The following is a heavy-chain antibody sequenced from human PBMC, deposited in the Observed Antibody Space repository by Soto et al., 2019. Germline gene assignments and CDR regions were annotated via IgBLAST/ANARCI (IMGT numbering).Heavy chain of an antibody. D-gene: IGHD3-3*01. CDR1: GYTFTSYG. Sequence: QVQLVQSGAEVKQPGASVKVSCKASGYTFTSYGISWVRQAPGQGLEWMGWINAYNGNTNYAQKLQGRVTMTTDTSTSTAYMELRSLRSDDTAVYYCARDHITIFGVVIIRGDYWGQGTLVTVSS. CDR3: ARDHITIFGVVIIRGDY. CDR2: INAYNGNT. J-gene: IGHJ4*02. V-gene: IGHV1-18*01.